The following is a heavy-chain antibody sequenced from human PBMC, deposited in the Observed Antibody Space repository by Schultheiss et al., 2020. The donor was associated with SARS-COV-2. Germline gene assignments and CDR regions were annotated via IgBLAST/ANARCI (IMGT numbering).Heavy chain of an antibody. D-gene: IGHD6-13*01. J-gene: IGHJ4*02. Sequence: GESLKISCAASGFTFSSYAMSWVRQAPGKGLEWVSAISGSGGSTYYADSVKGRFTISRDNSKNTLYLQMNSLRAEDTAVYYCAKDRLVAIAAAAGLIDYWGQGTLVTVSS. CDR2: ISGSGGST. CDR3: AKDRLVAIAAAAGLIDY. CDR1: GFTFSSYA. V-gene: IGHV3-23*01.